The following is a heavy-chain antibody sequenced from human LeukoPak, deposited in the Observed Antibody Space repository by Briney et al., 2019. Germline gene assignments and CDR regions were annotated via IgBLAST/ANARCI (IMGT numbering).Heavy chain of an antibody. V-gene: IGHV4-61*02. D-gene: IGHD2-2*01. CDR3: ARGRLGLYCSSTSCLHFDY. Sequence: SQTLSLTCTVSGGSISSGRYYWSWIRQPAGKGLEWIGRIYTSGSTNYNPSLKSRFTISVVTSKNQFSLKLSSVTAADTAVYYCARGRLGLYCSSTSCLHFDYWGQGTLVTVSS. CDR1: GGSISSGRYY. CDR2: IYTSGST. J-gene: IGHJ4*02.